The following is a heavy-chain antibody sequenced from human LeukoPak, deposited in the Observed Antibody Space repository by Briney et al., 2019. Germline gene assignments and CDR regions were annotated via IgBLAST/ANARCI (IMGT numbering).Heavy chain of an antibody. Sequence: GASLKVSCKASGYTFTTTYINWVRQAPGQGLEWMGWISAYNGKTNYAQKFQGRVTMTTDSSTCTAYMDLTSLRSDDTAVYYCARGGTYYPCIDYWGQGTLVTVSS. CDR1: GYTFTTTY. V-gene: IGHV1-18*01. D-gene: IGHD1-26*01. J-gene: IGHJ4*02. CDR2: ISAYNGKT. CDR3: ARGGTYYPCIDY.